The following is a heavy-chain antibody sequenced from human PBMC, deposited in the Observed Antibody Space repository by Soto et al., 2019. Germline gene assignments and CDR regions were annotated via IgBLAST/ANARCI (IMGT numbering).Heavy chain of an antibody. D-gene: IGHD3-22*01. V-gene: IGHV3-7*01. CDR1: GFTFSSYW. J-gene: IGHJ3*02. CDR3: ASLYYYDSSGYYDAFDI. CDR2: IKQDGSEK. Sequence: EVQLVESGGGLVQPGGSLRLSCAASGFTFSSYWMSWVRQAPGKGLEWVANIKQDGSEKYYVDSVKGRFTISRDNAKNSLYLQMNSLRAEDTAVYYCASLYYYDSSGYYDAFDIWGQGTMVTVSS.